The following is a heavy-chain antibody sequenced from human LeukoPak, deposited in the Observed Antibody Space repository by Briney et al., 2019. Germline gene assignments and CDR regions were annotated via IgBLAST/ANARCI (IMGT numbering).Heavy chain of an antibody. CDR3: ARSSFQHYRGYDF. Sequence: GESLKISCMGSGYSFSSYWIGWVRQMPGKGLEWMGIIYPGDSGTIYGPPFQGQVTISADRSSSTAYLQWGSLKASDTAIYYCARSSFQHYRGYDFWGQGPLVRVSS. CDR2: IYPGDSGT. D-gene: IGHD5-12*01. J-gene: IGHJ4*02. CDR1: GYSFSSYW. V-gene: IGHV5-51*01.